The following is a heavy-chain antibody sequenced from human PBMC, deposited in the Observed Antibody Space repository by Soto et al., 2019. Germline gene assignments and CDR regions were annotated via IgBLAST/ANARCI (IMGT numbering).Heavy chain of an antibody. CDR2: ISYDGSNK. Sequence: QVQLVESGGGVVQPGRSLRLSCAASGFTFSSYSMHWVRQAPGKGLEWVAVISYDGSNKYYADSVKGRFTISRDNSKNTLYLQMNSLRAEDTAVYYCAKDGAGATIGFDYWGQGTLVTVSS. CDR1: GFTFSSYS. J-gene: IGHJ4*02. CDR3: AKDGAGATIGFDY. D-gene: IGHD1-26*01. V-gene: IGHV3-30*18.